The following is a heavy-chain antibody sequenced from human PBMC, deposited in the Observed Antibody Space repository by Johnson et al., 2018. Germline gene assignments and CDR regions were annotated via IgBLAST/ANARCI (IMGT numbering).Heavy chain of an antibody. D-gene: IGHD6-19*01. Sequence: QVQLVQSGGGVVQRGRSLRLSCAASGFTFSSYAMHWVRQAPGKGLEWVAVISYEGSKKYYEDSVKGRFTISRENSKNTVYLQMNSLRPEDTAINHCERDSGTVASINYFYYMDVWGKGTTVTVSS. V-gene: IGHV3-30-3*01. CDR3: ERDSGTVASINYFYYMDV. CDR2: ISYEGSKK. J-gene: IGHJ6*03. CDR1: GFTFSSYA.